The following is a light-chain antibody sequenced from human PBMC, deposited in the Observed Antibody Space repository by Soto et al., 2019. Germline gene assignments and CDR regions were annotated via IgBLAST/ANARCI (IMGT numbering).Light chain of an antibody. V-gene: IGKV1-12*01. CDR1: QGISNW. J-gene: IGKJ3*01. CDR2: ASS. CDR3: QQVSSFPFT. Sequence: DIQMTQSPSSVSASVGDRVTITCRASQGISNWLAWFQQKPGKAPKLLIYASSALQAGVPSRFSGSGSGTDFTLAISSLRPEDVGVYYCQQVSSFPFTFGPGTKVDIK.